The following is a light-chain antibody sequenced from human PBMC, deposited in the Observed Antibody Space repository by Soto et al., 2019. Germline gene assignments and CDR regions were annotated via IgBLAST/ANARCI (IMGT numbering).Light chain of an antibody. CDR1: SSNIGAGYG. CDR2: GNS. J-gene: IGLJ2*01. V-gene: IGLV1-40*01. CDR3: QSYDSSLSDSVV. Sequence: QSVLTQPPSVSGAPGQRVTISCTGSSSNIGAGYGVHWYQQLPGTAPKLLIYGNSNRPSGVPDRFSGSKSGSSASLAITSLQAEDEAEYYCQSYDSSLSDSVVFGGGTKLTVL.